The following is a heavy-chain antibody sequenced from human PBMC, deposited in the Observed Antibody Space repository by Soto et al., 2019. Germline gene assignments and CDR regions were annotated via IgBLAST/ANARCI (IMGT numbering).Heavy chain of an antibody. J-gene: IGHJ1*01. CDR2: ISAYNGNT. CDR1: GYTFTSYG. Sequence: QVQLVQSGAEVKKPGASVKVSCKASGYTFTSYGISWVRQDPGQGLEWMGWISAYNGNTNYAQKLQGRVTMTTDTSTSTAYSELRRLRSDYTAVYYCARDPGYSYGPEYFQHWGQGTLVTVSS. V-gene: IGHV1-18*01. CDR3: ARDPGYSYGPEYFQH. D-gene: IGHD5-18*01.